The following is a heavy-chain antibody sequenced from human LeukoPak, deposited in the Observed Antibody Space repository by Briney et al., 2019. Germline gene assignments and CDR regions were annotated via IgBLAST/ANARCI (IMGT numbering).Heavy chain of an antibody. CDR3: ARGARAGYNLEPFDY. CDR2: IYTSGTT. Sequence: SETLSLTCSVSGDSIRNYYWSWIRQPAGKGLEWIGRIYTSGTTDYNPSLKSRLTMSVDTSRNHFSVKLTSVTAADTAVYYCARGARAGYNLEPFDYWGQGTLVTVSS. V-gene: IGHV4-4*07. CDR1: GDSIRNYY. D-gene: IGHD5-24*01. J-gene: IGHJ4*02.